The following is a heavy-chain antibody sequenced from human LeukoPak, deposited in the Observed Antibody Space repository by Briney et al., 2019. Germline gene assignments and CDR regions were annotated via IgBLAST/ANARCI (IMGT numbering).Heavy chain of an antibody. CDR2: IYYSGST. CDR1: GGSISSSSYY. J-gene: IGHJ4*02. D-gene: IGHD6-19*01. Sequence: SETLSLTCTVSGGSISSSSYYWGWIRQPPGKGLEWIGGIYYSGSTYYNPSLKSRVTISVDTSKNQFSLKLSSVTAADTAVYYCACEHSSRYYWGQGTLVTVSS. CDR3: ACEHSSRYY. V-gene: IGHV4-39*01.